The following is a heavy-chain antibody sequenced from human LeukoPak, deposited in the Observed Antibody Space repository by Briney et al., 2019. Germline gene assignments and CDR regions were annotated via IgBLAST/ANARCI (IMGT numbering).Heavy chain of an antibody. Sequence: ASVKVSCKASGGTFSGYAISWVRQAPGQGLEWMGGIIPILGTANYAQKFQGRVTITADESTSTAYMELSSLRSEDTAVYYCARESRDGYNQRRYFDYWGQGTLVTVSS. CDR1: GGTFSGYA. V-gene: IGHV1-69*01. CDR2: IIPILGTA. CDR3: ARESRDGYNQRRYFDY. D-gene: IGHD5-24*01. J-gene: IGHJ4*02.